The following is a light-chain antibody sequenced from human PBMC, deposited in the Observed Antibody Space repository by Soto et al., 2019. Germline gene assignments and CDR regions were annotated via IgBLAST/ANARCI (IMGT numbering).Light chain of an antibody. CDR1: QSVVSSY. Sequence: IVLTQSPATLSLSPWERATLSCRASQSVVSSYLAWFQQKPGQAPRLLIFGASSRATGIPDRFSGSGSGTNFTLTISRLEPEDFAVYYCQQYGSSPTFGGGTKVDIK. CDR3: QQYGSSPT. CDR2: GAS. J-gene: IGKJ4*02. V-gene: IGKV3-20*01.